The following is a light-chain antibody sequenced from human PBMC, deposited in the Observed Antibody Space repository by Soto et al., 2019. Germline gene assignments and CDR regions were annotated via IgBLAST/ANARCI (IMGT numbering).Light chain of an antibody. Sequence: EIVLTQSPGTLSLSPGERATLSCRASQSVGRDFLAWYQHKPGQAPRLLIHRASSRATGIPDRFSVSGSGTDFILTISRLEPEDFALYYCQQYASSPLTFGGGTKVEIK. V-gene: IGKV3-20*01. CDR1: QSVGRDF. CDR2: RAS. J-gene: IGKJ4*01. CDR3: QQYASSPLT.